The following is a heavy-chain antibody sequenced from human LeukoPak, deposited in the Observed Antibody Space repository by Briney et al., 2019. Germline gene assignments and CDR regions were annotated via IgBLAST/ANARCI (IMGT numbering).Heavy chain of an antibody. V-gene: IGHV1-69*13. D-gene: IGHD3-9*01. Sequence: GASVKVSCKASGYTFTGYYMHWVRQAPGQGLEWMGGIIPIFGTANYAQKFQGRVTITADESTSTAYMELSSLRSEDTAVYYCARGGPYYDILTGYYNPRWFDPWGQGTLVTVSS. J-gene: IGHJ5*02. CDR3: ARGGPYYDILTGYYNPRWFDP. CDR2: IIPIFGTA. CDR1: GYTFTGYY.